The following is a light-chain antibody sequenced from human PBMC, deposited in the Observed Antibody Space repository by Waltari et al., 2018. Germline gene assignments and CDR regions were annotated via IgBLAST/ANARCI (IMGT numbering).Light chain of an antibody. CDR3: CSYAGSSTYVV. Sequence: QSALTQPASVSGSPGQSITISCPGTSNDVGIYNLVSWYQQHPGKAPKLMIYEVNKRPSGVSTRFSGSKSGNTASLTISGLQAEDEADYYCCSYAGSSTYVVFGGGTKLTVL. J-gene: IGLJ2*01. CDR1: SNDVGIYNL. V-gene: IGLV2-23*02. CDR2: EVN.